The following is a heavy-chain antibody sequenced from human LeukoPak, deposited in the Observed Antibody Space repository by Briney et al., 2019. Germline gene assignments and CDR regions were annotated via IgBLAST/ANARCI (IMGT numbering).Heavy chain of an antibody. J-gene: IGHJ3*02. CDR3: ARLRYSSNWSYVLDI. D-gene: IGHD6-13*01. V-gene: IGHV4-59*01. Sequence: SETLSLTCSVSGGSISSYYWSWIRQPPGKGLEWIGYISYSGSTNHNPSLKSRVTISIDTSKNQFSLKLSSVTAADTAVYYCARLRYSSNWSYVLDIWGQGTMVTVSS. CDR2: ISYSGST. CDR1: GGSISSYY.